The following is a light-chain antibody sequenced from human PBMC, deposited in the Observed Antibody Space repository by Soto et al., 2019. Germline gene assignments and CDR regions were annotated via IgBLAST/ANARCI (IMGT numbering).Light chain of an antibody. Sequence: QSVLTQPPSASGSPGQSVTISCTGTSSDVGGYSYVSWYQQHPGKAPKLVIYEVSKRPSGVPDRFSGSKSGNTASLTVSGLQAEDEADYYCSSYAGSNNFGVFGTGTKVTVL. V-gene: IGLV2-8*01. CDR3: SSYAGSNNFGV. CDR2: EVS. CDR1: SSDVGGYSY. J-gene: IGLJ1*01.